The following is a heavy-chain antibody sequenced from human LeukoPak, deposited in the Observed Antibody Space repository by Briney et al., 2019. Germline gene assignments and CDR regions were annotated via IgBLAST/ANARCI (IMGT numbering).Heavy chain of an antibody. V-gene: IGHV3-15*07. CDR3: TTDLGYCSGGSCYSSVGSSGCLGY. J-gene: IGHJ4*02. CDR2: IKSKTDGGTT. D-gene: IGHD2-15*01. CDR1: GFTFSNAW. Sequence: GGSLRLSCAASGFTFSNAWMNWVRQAPGKGLEWVGRIKSKTDGGTTDYPAPVKGRFTISRDDSKNTLYLQMNSLKTEDTAVYYCTTDLGYCSGGSCYSSVGSSGCLGYWGQGTLVTVSS.